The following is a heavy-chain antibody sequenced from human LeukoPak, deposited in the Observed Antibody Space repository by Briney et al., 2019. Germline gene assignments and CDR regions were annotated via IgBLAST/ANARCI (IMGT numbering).Heavy chain of an antibody. Sequence: GGSLRLSCAASGFTFDDYGMSWVRQAPGKGLEWVSAISGSGGSTYYADSVKGRFTISRDNSKNTLYLHMNSLRAEDTAVYYCAKGMNWFDPWGQGTLVTVSS. CDR2: ISGSGGST. V-gene: IGHV3-23*01. CDR3: AKGMNWFDP. J-gene: IGHJ5*02. CDR1: GFTFDDYG.